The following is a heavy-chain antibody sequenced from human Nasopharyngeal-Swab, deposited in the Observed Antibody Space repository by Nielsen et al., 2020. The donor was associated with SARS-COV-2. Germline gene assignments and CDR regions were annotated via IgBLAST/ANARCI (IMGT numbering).Heavy chain of an antibody. D-gene: IGHD6-19*01. CDR3: SRHSSGWSFDD. V-gene: IGHV4-39*01. Sequence: SETLSLTCPVSGASISSRSYYWGWIRQPPGKGLEWIGNIYYSGNTYLNPSLKSRVTMPVDTSNHQFSLNLSSMTAADTALYYCSRHSSGWSFDDWDHGTPVTVSS. CDR2: IYYSGNT. J-gene: IGHJ4*01. CDR1: GASISSRSYY.